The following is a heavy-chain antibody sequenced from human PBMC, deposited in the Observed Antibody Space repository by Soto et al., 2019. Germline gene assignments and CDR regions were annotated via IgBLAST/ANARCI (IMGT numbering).Heavy chain of an antibody. D-gene: IGHD6-13*01. V-gene: IGHV3-23*01. J-gene: IGHJ4*02. CDR3: AKNWPDRGSWHYPFDY. CDR2: ISGSGGNT. CDR1: GFTFSSYV. Sequence: PGGSLRLSCAASGFTFSSYVMSWVRQAPGKGLEWVSSISGSGGNTYYTDSVKGRFTISRDNSKNTLYVQMSSLRADDTAIYYCAKNWPDRGSWHYPFDYWRQLTLFTASS.